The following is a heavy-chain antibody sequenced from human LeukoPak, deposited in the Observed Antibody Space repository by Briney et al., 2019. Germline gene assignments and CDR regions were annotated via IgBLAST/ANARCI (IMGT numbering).Heavy chain of an antibody. CDR1: GYTFISYG. V-gene: IGHV1-18*01. D-gene: IGHD3-9*01. CDR3: AKDINYDILTGGFGFDY. CDR2: ISAYNGNT. J-gene: IGHJ4*02. Sequence: ASVKASCKASGYTFISYGISWVRQAPGQGLEWMGWISAYNGNTNYAQKLQGRVTMTTDTSTSTAYMELRSLRSDDTAVYYCAKDINYDILTGGFGFDYWGQGTLVTVSS.